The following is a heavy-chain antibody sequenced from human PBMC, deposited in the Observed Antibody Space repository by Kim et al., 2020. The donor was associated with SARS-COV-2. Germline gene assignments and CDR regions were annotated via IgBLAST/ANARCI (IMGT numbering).Heavy chain of an antibody. V-gene: IGHV3-23*01. CDR2: ITTGGGT. CDR1: GFTFSSYD. D-gene: IGHD3-3*02. Sequence: GGSLRLSCAASGFTFSSYDMSWVRQAPGKGLEWVSVITTGGGTSYADSVKGRFTISRDNSKNTVDLQMNNLRAEDTALYYCVPDPNWHFYWGQGTLVTVSS. J-gene: IGHJ4*01. CDR3: VPDPNWHFY.